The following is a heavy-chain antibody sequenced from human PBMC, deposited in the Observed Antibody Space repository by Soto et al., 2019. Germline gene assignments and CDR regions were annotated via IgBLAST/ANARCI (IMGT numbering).Heavy chain of an antibody. CDR3: ARGCYYDSSGYYDY. CDR1: GGSISNYY. D-gene: IGHD3-22*01. J-gene: IGHJ4*02. CDR2: IYYSGTT. V-gene: IGHV4-59*01. Sequence: PSETVSLTCTVSGGSISNYYWSCIRQPPGKGLEWIGYIYYSGTTNYNPSLKSRLSISVDTSKNQFSLKLSSVTAADTAGYYCARGCYYDSSGYYDYWGQGTLVTVSS.